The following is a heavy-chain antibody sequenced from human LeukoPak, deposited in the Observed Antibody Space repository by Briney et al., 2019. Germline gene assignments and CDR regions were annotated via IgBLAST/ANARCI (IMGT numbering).Heavy chain of an antibody. D-gene: IGHD3-22*01. CDR2: ISSFADTI. Sequence: GGSLILSCAPSGFIFSDYCMGWTRHAAGKGLEWVSSISSFADTIYYANSVEGRFTISRDNAKNSLYLQMNSLRAEDTAVYYCARDHTYFDSSAYYMDVWGTGTTVTVSS. CDR3: ARDHTYFDSSAYYMDV. CDR1: GFIFSDYC. V-gene: IGHV3-11*01. J-gene: IGHJ6*03.